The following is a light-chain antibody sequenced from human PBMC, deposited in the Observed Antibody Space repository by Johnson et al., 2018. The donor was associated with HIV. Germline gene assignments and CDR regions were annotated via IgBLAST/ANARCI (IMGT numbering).Light chain of an antibody. CDR2: DNN. CDR3: GAWDSSLSSYV. V-gene: IGLV1-51*01. J-gene: IGLJ1*01. CDR1: SSNIGSNY. Sequence: HSVLTQPPSVSAAPGQKVTISCSGSSSNIGSNYVSWYQQLPGTAPKLLIYDNNKRPSGIPDRFSGSKSGTSATLGITGLQTGDEADYYCGAWDSSLSSYVFGTGTKATVL.